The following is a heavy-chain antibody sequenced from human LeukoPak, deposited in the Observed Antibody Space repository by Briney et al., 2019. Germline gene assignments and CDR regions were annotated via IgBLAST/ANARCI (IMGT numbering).Heavy chain of an antibody. CDR2: ISYDGSNK. V-gene: IGHV3-30*04. J-gene: IGHJ4*02. CDR3: ARWGDIVATYYFDY. Sequence: PGRSLRLSCAASGFTFSSYAMHWVRQAPGKGLEWVAVISYDGSNKYYADSVKGRFTTSRDNSKNTLYLQMNSLRAEDTAVYYRARWGDIVATYYFDYWGQGTLVTVSS. CDR1: GFTFSSYA. D-gene: IGHD5-12*01.